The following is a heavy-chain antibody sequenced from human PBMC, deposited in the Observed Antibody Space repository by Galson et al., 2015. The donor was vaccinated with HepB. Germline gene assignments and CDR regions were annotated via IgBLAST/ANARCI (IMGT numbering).Heavy chain of an antibody. D-gene: IGHD1-26*01. Sequence: SLRLSCAASGFTFSSYAMSWVRQAPGKGLEWVSAISGSGGSTYYADSVKGRFTISRDNSKNTLYLQMNSLRAEDTAVYYCARLMGWELRGFFDYWGQGTLVTVSS. CDR3: ARLMGWELRGFFDY. J-gene: IGHJ4*02. CDR2: ISGSGGST. V-gene: IGHV3-23*01. CDR1: GFTFSSYA.